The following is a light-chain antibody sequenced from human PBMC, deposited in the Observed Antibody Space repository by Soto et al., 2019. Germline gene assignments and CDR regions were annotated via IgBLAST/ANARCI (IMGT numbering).Light chain of an antibody. CDR3: QKYSGPQYT. V-gene: IGKV1-27*01. J-gene: IGKJ2*01. CDR1: QGIRNY. CDR2: TAS. Sequence: DIPMTQSPSSLSASVGDRVTITCRASQGIRNYLAWYQQKPGKVPKLLIYTASTLQSGVPSRFSGSGSGTDFTLTISSLQPEDVATYYCQKYSGPQYTFGQGTNLESK.